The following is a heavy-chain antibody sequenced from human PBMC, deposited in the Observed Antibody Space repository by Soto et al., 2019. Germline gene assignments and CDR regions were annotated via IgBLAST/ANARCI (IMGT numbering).Heavy chain of an antibody. CDR1: GFNFSFYA. V-gene: IGHV3-30-3*01. D-gene: IGHD2-2*01. Sequence: PGGSLRLSCASSGFNFSFYAMHWVRQTPGKGLEWVAVISFDGNNIYYADSVRGRFTISRDSSSSMLYLQMNNLKPEDPAIYYCARVVCSSIWCVTQFDNWGQGTLVTVSS. CDR2: ISFDGNNI. J-gene: IGHJ4*02. CDR3: ARVVCSSIWCVTQFDN.